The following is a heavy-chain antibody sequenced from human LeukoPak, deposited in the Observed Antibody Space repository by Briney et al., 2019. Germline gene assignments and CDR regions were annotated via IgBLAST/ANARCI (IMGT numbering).Heavy chain of an antibody. CDR3: ARSLGSSRRWFDP. J-gene: IGHJ5*02. V-gene: IGHV3-53*04. Sequence: GGSLRLSCAASGFTVSNNYMSWVRQAPGKGLEWVSVIYSGGSTYYADSVKGRFTISRHNSKNTLYLQMNSLRAEDTAVYYCARSLGSSRRWFDPWGQGTLVTVSS. CDR1: GFTVSNNY. D-gene: IGHD2-2*01. CDR2: IYSGGST.